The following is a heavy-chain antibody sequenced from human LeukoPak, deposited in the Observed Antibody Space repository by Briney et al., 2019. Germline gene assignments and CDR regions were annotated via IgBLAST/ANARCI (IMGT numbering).Heavy chain of an antibody. Sequence: GGSLRLSCAASGFTFSSYEMNWVRQAPGKGLEWVSYISSSGSTIYYADSVKGLFTISRDNAKNSLYLQMNSLRAEDTAVYYCARGRFGELLSPGAFDIWGQGTMVTVSS. CDR1: GFTFSSYE. CDR2: ISSSGSTI. CDR3: ARGRFGELLSPGAFDI. D-gene: IGHD3-10*01. V-gene: IGHV3-48*03. J-gene: IGHJ3*02.